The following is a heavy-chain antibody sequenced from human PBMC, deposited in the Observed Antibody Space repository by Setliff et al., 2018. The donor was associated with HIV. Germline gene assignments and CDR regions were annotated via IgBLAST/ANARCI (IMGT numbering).Heavy chain of an antibody. Sequence: ASVKVSCKASGYIFNDYYIHWVRQAPGQGLEWMGWINPNGGYTNYAQKFLGRVTMTQDTSFTTAYFELSRLGSDDTAGYYCAADNYNCNSFDSWGQGSLVTVSS. J-gene: IGHJ4*02. CDR3: AADNYNCNSFDS. D-gene: IGHD3-3*01. CDR1: GYIFNDYY. CDR2: INPNGGYT. V-gene: IGHV1-2*02.